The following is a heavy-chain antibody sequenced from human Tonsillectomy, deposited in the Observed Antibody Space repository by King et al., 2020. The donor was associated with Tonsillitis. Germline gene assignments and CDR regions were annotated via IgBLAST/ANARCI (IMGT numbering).Heavy chain of an antibody. D-gene: IGHD2-2*01. J-gene: IGHJ6*02. Sequence: VQLVESGGGVVQPGRSLRLSCAASGFTFSSYDMHWVRQAPGKGLEWVAIISSDGSNKYYADSVKGRFTISRDNSKNTLYLQMNSLRAEDTAVYYCARGYCSGTICQPSYYYYYGMYAWGQGTTVTVSS. CDR1: GFTFSSYD. CDR2: ISSDGSNK. V-gene: IGHV3-33*05. CDR3: ARGYCSGTICQPSYYYYYGMYA.